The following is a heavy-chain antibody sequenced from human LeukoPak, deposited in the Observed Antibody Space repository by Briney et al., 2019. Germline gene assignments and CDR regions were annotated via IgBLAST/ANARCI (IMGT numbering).Heavy chain of an antibody. Sequence: SETLSLTCTVSGGSISSSSYYWGWIRQPPGKGLEWIGSIYYSGNTYYNPSLKSRVTISVDTSKNQFSLKLSSVTAADTAVYYCAAAAEPANIDYWGQGTLVTVSS. CDR3: AAAAEPANIDY. J-gene: IGHJ4*02. D-gene: IGHD6-13*01. CDR1: GGSISSSSYY. V-gene: IGHV4-39*07. CDR2: IYYSGNT.